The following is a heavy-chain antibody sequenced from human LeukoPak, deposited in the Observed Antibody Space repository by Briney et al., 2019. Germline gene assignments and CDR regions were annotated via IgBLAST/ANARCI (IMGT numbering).Heavy chain of an antibody. CDR1: GYTFTSYA. V-gene: IGHV1-18*01. D-gene: IGHD1-26*01. CDR2: INTYTGDT. J-gene: IGHJ6*03. Sequence: PSVKVSCKASGYTFTSYAVTWVRQAPGQGLEWVGWINTYTGDTKHAQNLQDRVTVTTDTSTSTAYLELRSLRSDDTAVYYCARSGSWLYMDVWGTGTTVTVSS. CDR3: ARSGSWLYMDV.